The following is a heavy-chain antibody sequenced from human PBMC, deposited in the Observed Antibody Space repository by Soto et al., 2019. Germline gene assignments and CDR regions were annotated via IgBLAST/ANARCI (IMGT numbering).Heavy chain of an antibody. D-gene: IGHD6-13*01. J-gene: IGHJ4*02. CDR1: GVSVSGSSTA. V-gene: IGHV6-1*01. CDR3: ARVVGSSEHDY. CDR2: TYYRSKWYS. Sequence: SQTLALACGISGVSVSGSSTAWNCSRQSPSRGIEWLGRTYYRSKWYSDYAVSVKTRITIKPDTSKNQFSLQLNSVTPEDTAMYYCARVVGSSEHDYWGQGTLVTVSS.